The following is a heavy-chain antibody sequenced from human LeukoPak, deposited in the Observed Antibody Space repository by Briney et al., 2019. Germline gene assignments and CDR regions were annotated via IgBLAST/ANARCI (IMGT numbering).Heavy chain of an antibody. CDR3: ARAAYRSSNTCYTADS. D-gene: IGHD2-2*02. CDR2: ISTYNTNT. J-gene: IGHJ4*02. CDR1: GYTFTSYG. V-gene: IGHV1-18*01. Sequence: ASVKVSCKTSGYTFTSYGISWVRQAPGQGLEWMGWISTYNTNTNYAQKLQGRVTMTTDTSTSTAYMELRSLRSDDTAVYYCARAAYRSSNTCYTADSWGQGALVTVSS.